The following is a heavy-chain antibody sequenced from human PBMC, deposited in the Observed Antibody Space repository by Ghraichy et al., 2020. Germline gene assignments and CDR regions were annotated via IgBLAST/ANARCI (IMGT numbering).Heavy chain of an antibody. Sequence: SETLSLTCTVTGGSISTTCCNWGWIRQPPGEGLEWIGGIYYSGSTYYNPSLKSRVTISVDTSKNQFSLRLTSVTAADTAVYYCVRHGQWLGKNDCWGQGALVTVSS. J-gene: IGHJ4*02. D-gene: IGHD6-19*01. V-gene: IGHV4-39*01. CDR3: VRHGQWLGKNDC. CDR2: IYYSGST. CDR1: GGSISTTCCN.